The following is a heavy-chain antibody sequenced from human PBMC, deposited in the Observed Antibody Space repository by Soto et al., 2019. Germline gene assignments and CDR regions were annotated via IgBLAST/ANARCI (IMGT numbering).Heavy chain of an antibody. D-gene: IGHD6-13*01. CDR1: VFPFSSYD. Sequence: PGGSMRLSCAASVFPFSSYDMHWVRQATGKGLEWVSAIGTAGDTYYPGSVKGRFTISRENAKNSLYLQMNSLRAEDTAVYYCARAGTRVYGMDVWGQGTTVTVSS. J-gene: IGHJ6*02. CDR3: ARAGTRVYGMDV. V-gene: IGHV3-13*01. CDR2: IGTAGDT.